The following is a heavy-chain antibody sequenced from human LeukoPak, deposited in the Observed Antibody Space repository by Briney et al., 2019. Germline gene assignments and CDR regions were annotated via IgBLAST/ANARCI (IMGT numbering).Heavy chain of an antibody. Sequence: GGSLRLSCEASGFSFSSYSMKWVRQTPGKGLEWISYIRSNSEVKFYADSVKGRFTISRDDGKSSLYLHMNSLRDEDTAVYYCARGRQLTARSALDVWGRGTPSSSP. D-gene: IGHD1-1*01. CDR3: ARGRQLTARSALDV. CDR2: IRSNSEVK. CDR1: GFSFSSYS. J-gene: IGHJ6*02. V-gene: IGHV3-48*02.